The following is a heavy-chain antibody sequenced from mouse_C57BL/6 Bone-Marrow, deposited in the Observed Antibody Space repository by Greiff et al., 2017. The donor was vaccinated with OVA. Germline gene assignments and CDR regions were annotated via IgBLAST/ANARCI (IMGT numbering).Heavy chain of an antibody. Sequence: GGGLVQPKGSLKLSCAASGFTFNTYAMHWVRQAPGKGLEWVARLRSKSSNYETYYADSVKDRFTISRDDSQSMLYLQMNNLKTEDTAMYDCVRGGWDLFAYWGQGTLVTVSA. CDR3: VRGGWDLFAY. V-gene: IGHV10-3*01. CDR2: LRSKSSNYET. J-gene: IGHJ3*01. D-gene: IGHD4-1*01. CDR1: GFTFNTYA.